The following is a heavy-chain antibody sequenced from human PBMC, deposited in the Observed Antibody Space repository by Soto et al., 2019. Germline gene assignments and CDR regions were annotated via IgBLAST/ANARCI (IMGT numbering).Heavy chain of an antibody. CDR3: VKGLNIDYNSGWFYFDY. V-gene: IGHV3-9*01. Sequence: GGALRLSCAAPGFSLDDYAMYWGRETPGEGLEWVSGISWSGNNMDYRDSVKGRFTISRDNAKNSLYLQMNSLRVEDTALYYCVKGLNIDYNSGWFYFDYWGQGTVVTVSS. J-gene: IGHJ4*02. CDR2: ISWSGNNM. D-gene: IGHD6-19*01. CDR1: GFSLDDYA.